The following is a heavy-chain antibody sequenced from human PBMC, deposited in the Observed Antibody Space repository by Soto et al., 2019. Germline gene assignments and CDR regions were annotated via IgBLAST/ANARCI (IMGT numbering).Heavy chain of an antibody. Sequence: LRLSCAASGFTFSSYGMHCVRQAPGKGLEWVAVIWYDGSNKYYADSVKGRFTISRDNSKNTLYLQMNSLRAEDTAVYYCAREDIAVAGTGFDYWGQGTLVTVSS. J-gene: IGHJ4*02. CDR1: GFTFSSYG. CDR3: AREDIAVAGTGFDY. CDR2: IWYDGSNK. V-gene: IGHV3-33*01. D-gene: IGHD6-19*01.